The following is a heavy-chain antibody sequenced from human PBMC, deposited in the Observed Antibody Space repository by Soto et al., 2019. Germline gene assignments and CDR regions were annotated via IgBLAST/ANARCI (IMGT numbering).Heavy chain of an antibody. CDR2: ISAYNGNT. Sequence: QVQLVQSGAEGKKPGASVKVSCKASGYTFTSYGISWVRQAPGQGLEWMGWISAYNGNTNYAKKLQGRVTMTTDTSTSTDYMERRSRREDDTAVYYCARTPPLEPVAFDYWGQGTLVTVSS. CDR1: GYTFTSYG. CDR3: ARTPPLEPVAFDY. J-gene: IGHJ4*02. V-gene: IGHV1-18*01. D-gene: IGHD2-15*01.